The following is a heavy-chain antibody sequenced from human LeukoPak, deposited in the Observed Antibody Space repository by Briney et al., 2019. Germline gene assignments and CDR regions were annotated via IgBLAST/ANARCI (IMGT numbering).Heavy chain of an antibody. CDR3: ARDRGYSSSWSSYGMDV. J-gene: IGHJ6*02. CDR1: GGPISSYY. Sequence: SETLSLTCTVSGGPISSYYWSWIRQPPGKGLEWIGYIYYSGSTNYNPSLKSRVTISVDTSKNQFSLKLSSVTAADTAVYYCARDRGYSSSWSSYGMDVWGQGTTVTVSS. CDR2: IYYSGST. V-gene: IGHV4-59*01. D-gene: IGHD6-13*01.